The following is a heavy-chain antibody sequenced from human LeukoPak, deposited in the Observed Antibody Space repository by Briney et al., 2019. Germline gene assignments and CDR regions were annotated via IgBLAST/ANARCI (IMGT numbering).Heavy chain of an antibody. D-gene: IGHD3-22*01. J-gene: IGHJ4*02. CDR2: ISYDGSNK. CDR1: GFTFSSYG. CDR3: ARDDSSGYYYIGSFDY. Sequence: PGGSLRLSCAASGFTFSSYGMHWVRQAPGKGLEWVAVISYDGSNKYYADSVKGRFTISRDNSKNTLYLQMNSLRAEDTAVYYCARDDSSGYYYIGSFDYWGQGTLVTVSS. V-gene: IGHV3-30*03.